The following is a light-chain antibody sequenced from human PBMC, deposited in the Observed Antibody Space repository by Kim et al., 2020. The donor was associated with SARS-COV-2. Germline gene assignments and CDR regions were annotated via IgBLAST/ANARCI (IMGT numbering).Light chain of an antibody. CDR3: QQYNNWPPST. J-gene: IGKJ4*01. CDR2: GAS. CDR1: QSVSSN. Sequence: QGERAPLSCRASQSVSSNLAWYQQKPGQAPRLLIYGASTRATGIPARFSGSGSGTEFTLTISSLQSEDFAVYYCQQYNNWPPSTFGGGTKVDIK. V-gene: IGKV3-15*01.